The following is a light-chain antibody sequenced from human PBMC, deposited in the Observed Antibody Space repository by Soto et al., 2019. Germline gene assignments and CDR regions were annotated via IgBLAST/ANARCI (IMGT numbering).Light chain of an antibody. CDR3: AVWDDTLKAVV. CDR2: HNN. CDR1: SSNVGSNT. V-gene: IGLV1-44*01. Sequence: QAVVTQPPSASGTPGQRVTISCSGSSSNVGSNTVDWYQLLPGTAPKLLIYHNNQRPSGVPDQLSGSKSGTSASLAISGLQSEDEADYYCAVWDDTLKAVVFGGGTKLTVL. J-gene: IGLJ2*01.